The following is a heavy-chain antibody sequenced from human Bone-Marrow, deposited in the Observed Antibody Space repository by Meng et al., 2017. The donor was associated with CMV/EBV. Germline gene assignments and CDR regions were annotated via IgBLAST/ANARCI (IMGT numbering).Heavy chain of an antibody. CDR1: GGSISSSSYY. Sequence: SETLSLTCTVSGGSISSSSYYWGWIRQPPGKGLEWIGSIYYSGSTYYNPSLKSRVTISVDTSKNQFSLKLSSVTAADTAVYYCARHPFNYYDSSGYPHPFDYWGQGTLVTVSS. CDR2: IYYSGST. V-gene: IGHV4-39*01. J-gene: IGHJ4*02. D-gene: IGHD3-22*01. CDR3: ARHPFNYYDSSGYPHPFDY.